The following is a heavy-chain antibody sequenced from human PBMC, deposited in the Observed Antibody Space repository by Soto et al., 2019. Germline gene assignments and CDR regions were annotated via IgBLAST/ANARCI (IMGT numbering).Heavy chain of an antibody. V-gene: IGHV3-23*01. Sequence: GGSLRLSCAASGFTFSSYAMSWVRQAPGKGLEWVSAISGSGGSTYYADSVKGRFTISRDNSKNTLYLRMNSLRAEDTAVYYCAKDSYSSSWELDYWGQGTLVTVSS. J-gene: IGHJ4*02. CDR2: ISGSGGST. CDR1: GFTFSSYA. CDR3: AKDSYSSSWELDY. D-gene: IGHD6-13*01.